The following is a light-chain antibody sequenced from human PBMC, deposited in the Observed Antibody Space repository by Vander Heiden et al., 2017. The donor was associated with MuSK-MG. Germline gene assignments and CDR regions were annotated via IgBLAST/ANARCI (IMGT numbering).Light chain of an antibody. CDR3: QQYTSIGWN. V-gene: IGKV1-5*03. CDR2: KAS. CDR1: QSISTW. J-gene: IGKJ2*01. Sequence: DIQMTQSPSTLSASVGDRVTITCRASQSISTWLAWYQQKPGRAPKLLIYKASSLESWVPSRFSGSGSGTEFTLTISSLQLDDFGTYYCQQYTSIGWNFGQGTKLEIK.